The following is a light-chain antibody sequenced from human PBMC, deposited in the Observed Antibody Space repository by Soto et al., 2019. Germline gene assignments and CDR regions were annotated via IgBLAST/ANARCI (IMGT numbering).Light chain of an antibody. V-gene: IGKV3D-7*01. CDR3: QQYNNWPPIT. J-gene: IGKJ5*01. Sequence: IVVSHSPSTLSLSPGERATLSCSASQSVSSSYLAWYQQKPGQAPRLLIYDASTRATGIPARFSGSGSGTEFILTISSLQSEDFGVYYCQQYNNWPPITFGQGTRLEI. CDR1: QSVSSSY. CDR2: DAS.